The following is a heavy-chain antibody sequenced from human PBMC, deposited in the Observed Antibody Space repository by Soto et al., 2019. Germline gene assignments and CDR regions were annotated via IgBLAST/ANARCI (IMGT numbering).Heavy chain of an antibody. CDR3: AAGSGYDLVNWFDP. CDR2: IYYSGST. V-gene: IGHV4-39*01. Sequence: PSETLSLTCTVSGGSISSSSYYWGWIRQPPGKGLEWIGSIYYSGSTYYNPSLKSRVTISVDTSKNQFSLKLSSVTAADTAVYYCAAGSGYDLVNWFDPWGQGTLVTVSS. D-gene: IGHD5-12*01. J-gene: IGHJ5*02. CDR1: GGSISSSSYY.